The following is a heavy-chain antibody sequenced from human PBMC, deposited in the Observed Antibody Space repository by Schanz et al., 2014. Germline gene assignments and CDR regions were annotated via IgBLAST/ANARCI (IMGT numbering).Heavy chain of an antibody. CDR3: ARPPHDSSGYYPFDY. V-gene: IGHV3-48*01. D-gene: IGHD3-22*01. Sequence: EEQLVESGGGLVQPGGSLRLSCAASGFTFSSYSMNWVRQAPGKGLEWVSYISSSSSTRYYADSVKGRFTISRDNAKNSLYLQMNSLRAEDTAVYYCARPPHDSSGYYPFDYWGQGTLVTVSS. CDR2: ISSSSSTR. J-gene: IGHJ4*02. CDR1: GFTFSSYS.